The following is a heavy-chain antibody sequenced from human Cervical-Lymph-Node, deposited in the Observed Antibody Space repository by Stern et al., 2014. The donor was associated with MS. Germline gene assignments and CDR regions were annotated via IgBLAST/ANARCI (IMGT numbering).Heavy chain of an antibody. Sequence: QLVESGAEVKKPGASVKVSCKASGYTFTSYDINWVRQATGQGLEWMGWMNPNSGNTGYAQKFQGRVTMTRNTSISTAYMELSSLRSEDTAVYYCARGRMSYYDSSGYSADYWGQGTLVTVSS. V-gene: IGHV1-8*01. J-gene: IGHJ4*02. CDR2: MNPNSGNT. CDR3: ARGRMSYYDSSGYSADY. CDR1: GYTFTSYD. D-gene: IGHD3-22*01.